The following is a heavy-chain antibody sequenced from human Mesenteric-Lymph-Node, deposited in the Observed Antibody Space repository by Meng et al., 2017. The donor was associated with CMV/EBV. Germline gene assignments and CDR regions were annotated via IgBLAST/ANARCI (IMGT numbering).Heavy chain of an antibody. J-gene: IGHJ4*02. CDR1: GYTFTSYD. Sequence: ASVKVSCKASGYTFTSYDINWVRQATGQGLEWMGWMNPNSGNTGYAQKFQGRATMTRNTSISTAYMELRSLRSDDTAVYYCTRDRHCSSRDCNHFDYWGQGTLVTVSS. CDR3: TRDRHCSSRDCNHFDY. V-gene: IGHV1-8*01. D-gene: IGHD2-2*01. CDR2: MNPNSGNT.